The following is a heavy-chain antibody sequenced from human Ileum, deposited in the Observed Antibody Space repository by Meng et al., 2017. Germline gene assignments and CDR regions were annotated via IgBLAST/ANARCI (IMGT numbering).Heavy chain of an antibody. J-gene: IGHJ4*02. CDR2: ISNSGKT. Sequence: QDPAPGIFSPSGTLSLACAVSGDSIGNSKWWSWLRQPPGKGLEWIGEISNSGKTVYSPSLKSRVRISLDKSNNQFSLTLNSVTAADTAMYYCARERIRELGLFDSWGQGTLVTVSS. D-gene: IGHD3-10*01. CDR1: GDSIGNSKW. CDR3: ARERIRELGLFDS. V-gene: IGHV4-4*02.